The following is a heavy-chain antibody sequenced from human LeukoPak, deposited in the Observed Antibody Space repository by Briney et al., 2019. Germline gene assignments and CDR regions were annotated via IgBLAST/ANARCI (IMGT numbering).Heavy chain of an antibody. Sequence: PGGSLTLSCAASGFTFSDYYMSWIRQAQGKGLEWVSYISSGSSYTNYADSVKGRFTISRDNAKNSLYLQMNSLRAEDTAVYYCARGGAGTKPFDYWGQGTLVTVSS. V-gene: IGHV3-11*06. J-gene: IGHJ4*02. D-gene: IGHD6-19*01. CDR3: ARGGAGTKPFDY. CDR2: ISSGSSYT. CDR1: GFTFSDYY.